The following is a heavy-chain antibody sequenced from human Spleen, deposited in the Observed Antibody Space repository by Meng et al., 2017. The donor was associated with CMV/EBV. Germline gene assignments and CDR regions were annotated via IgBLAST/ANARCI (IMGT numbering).Heavy chain of an antibody. CDR3: ASGDNTIFGVVSLFDP. J-gene: IGHJ5*02. V-gene: IGHV3-74*01. CDR1: GFTFSSYW. CDR2: INSDGSST. D-gene: IGHD3-3*01. Sequence: SGFTFSSYWMHWVRQAPGKGLVWVSRINSDGSSTSYADSVKGRFTISRDNAKNTLYLQMNSLRAEDTAVYYCASGDNTIFGVVSLFDPWGQGTLVTVSS.